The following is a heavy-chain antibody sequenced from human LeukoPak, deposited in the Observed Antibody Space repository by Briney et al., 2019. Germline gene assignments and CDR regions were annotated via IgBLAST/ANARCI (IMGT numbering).Heavy chain of an antibody. D-gene: IGHD3-22*01. CDR1: QFTFSSYS. CDR2: INRGATHI. J-gene: IGHJ4*02. V-gene: IGHV3-21*01. CDR3: VRLRRNSDSSGYYYYYDY. Sequence: GGSLTLSCAASQFTFSSYSMNWVRQAPGKGLEWVSSINRGATHIYYADSPRGRFIISRDDAKNSLYLQMNSLRAEDTAVYYCVRLRRNSDSSGYYYYYDYWGQGTLVTVSS.